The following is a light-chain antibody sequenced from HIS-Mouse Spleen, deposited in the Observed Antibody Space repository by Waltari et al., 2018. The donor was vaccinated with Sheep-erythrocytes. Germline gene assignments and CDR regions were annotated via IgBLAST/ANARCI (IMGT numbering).Light chain of an antibody. V-gene: IGLV2-14*01. Sequence: QSALTQPASVSGSPGQSITISCTGTTTDVGGYHYVSWYQQHPAKAPKLMIYEVSNRPSGVSNRFSGSKSGNTASLTISGLQAEDEADYYCSSYTSSSTYVFGTGTKVTVL. CDR2: EVS. J-gene: IGLJ1*01. CDR1: TTDVGGYHY. CDR3: SSYTSSSTYV.